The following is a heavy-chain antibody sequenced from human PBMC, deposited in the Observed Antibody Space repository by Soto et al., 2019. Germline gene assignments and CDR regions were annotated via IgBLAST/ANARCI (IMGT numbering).Heavy chain of an antibody. CDR3: ARVGSSSGYYTGAMDV. V-gene: IGHV3-30-3*01. CDR2: ISSDGSNK. J-gene: IGHJ6*02. D-gene: IGHD6-25*01. Sequence: GGSLRLSCAASGFTFSTYVMHWVRQAPGKGLEWVALISSDGSNKYYADSVKGRFTISRDNSKDTLYLQMSSLRPEDTAVYYCARVGSSSGYYTGAMDVWGPGATVTVSS. CDR1: GFTFSTYV.